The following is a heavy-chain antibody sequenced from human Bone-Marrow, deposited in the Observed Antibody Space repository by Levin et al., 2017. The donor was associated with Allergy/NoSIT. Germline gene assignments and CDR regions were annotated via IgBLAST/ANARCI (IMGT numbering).Heavy chain of an antibody. Sequence: AGGSLRLSCAASGFTFSSYAMSWVRQAPGKGLEWVSGISGSGITYYTDSVKGRFTISRDNARNTLHLQMNSLRAEDTAVYYCAKETMATKYAEYWGQGTLVTVSS. D-gene: IGHD5-12*01. CDR2: ISGSGIT. J-gene: IGHJ4*02. CDR1: GFTFSSYA. CDR3: AKETMATKYAEY. V-gene: IGHV3-23*01.